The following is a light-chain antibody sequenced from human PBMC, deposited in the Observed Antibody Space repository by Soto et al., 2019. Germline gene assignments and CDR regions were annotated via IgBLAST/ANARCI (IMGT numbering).Light chain of an antibody. V-gene: IGKV3-20*01. CDR1: QSVSSTY. J-gene: IGKJ5*01. CDR2: GAY. CDR3: QQYGGSPPIT. Sequence: IGLTQSPGTLPLYPGERATLSCRASQSVSSTYLAWYQQKPDQAPRLLIYGAYTRATGISDRFSGSESGTDFTLTISRLEPQDSAVYYCQQYGGSPPITFGQRTRLEIK.